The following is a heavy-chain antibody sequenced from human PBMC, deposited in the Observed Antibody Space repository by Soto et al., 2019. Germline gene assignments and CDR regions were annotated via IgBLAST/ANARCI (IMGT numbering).Heavy chain of an antibody. CDR1: GGTFSSYT. CDR3: ARGSGYYDSSGYQNPAGAALLDY. CDR2: IIPILGIA. Sequence: SVKVSCKASGGTFSSYTISWVRQAPGQGLEWMGRIIPILGIANYAQKFQGRVTITADKSTSTAYMELSSLRSEDTAVYYCARGSGYYDSSGYQNPAGAALLDYWGQ. D-gene: IGHD3-22*01. V-gene: IGHV1-69*02. J-gene: IGHJ4*01.